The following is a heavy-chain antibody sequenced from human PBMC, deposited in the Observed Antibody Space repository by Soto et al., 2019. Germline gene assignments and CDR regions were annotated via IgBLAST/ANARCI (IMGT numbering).Heavy chain of an antibody. Sequence: QVTLKESGPVLVKPTETLTLTCTVSGFSLSNARMGVSWIRQPPGKALEWLAHIFSNDEKSYSTSPKSRLTIAKDTCKSQVVLTMTNMDPVDTATYFCARGDIVVVTGDYYFDYWGRGTLVTVSS. D-gene: IGHD2-21*02. CDR1: GFSLSNARMG. J-gene: IGHJ4*02. CDR2: IFSNDEK. V-gene: IGHV2-26*01. CDR3: ARGDIVVVTGDYYFDY.